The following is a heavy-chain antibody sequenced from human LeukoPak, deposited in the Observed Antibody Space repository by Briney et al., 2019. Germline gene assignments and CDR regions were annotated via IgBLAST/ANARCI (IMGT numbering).Heavy chain of an antibody. V-gene: IGHV1-24*01. J-gene: IGHJ4*02. CDR3: VTGDHSPYYFHY. D-gene: IGHD1-26*01. Sequence: ASVKASCTVSGSSLSGLSMHWVRHSRPKGLEWLGGFHPENDEIIYAENFQGRVTMTEDTSTDTAYMELRSLRSEDTAVYYCVTGDHSPYYFHYWGQGTLVTVSS. CDR2: FHPENDEI. CDR1: GSSLSGLS.